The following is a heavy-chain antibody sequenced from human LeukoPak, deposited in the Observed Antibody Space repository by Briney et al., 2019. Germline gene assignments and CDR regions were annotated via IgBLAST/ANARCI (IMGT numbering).Heavy chain of an antibody. D-gene: IGHD6-13*01. Sequence: ASVRVSCKASGYTFTSYGISWVRQAPGQGLEWMGWISAYNGNTNYAQKLQGRVTMTTDTSTSTAYMELRSLRSDDTVVYYCARVPPSIAAAGTNWFDPWGQGTLVTVSS. J-gene: IGHJ5*02. V-gene: IGHV1-18*01. CDR2: ISAYNGNT. CDR1: GYTFTSYG. CDR3: ARVPPSIAAAGTNWFDP.